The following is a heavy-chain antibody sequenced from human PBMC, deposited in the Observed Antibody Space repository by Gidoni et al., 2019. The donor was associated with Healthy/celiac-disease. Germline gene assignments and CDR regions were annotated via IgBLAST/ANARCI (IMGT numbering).Heavy chain of an antibody. D-gene: IGHD3-9*01. CDR3: ARVGDILTGYSPYYYYYGMDV. J-gene: IGHJ6*02. V-gene: IGHV4-4*02. CDR1: GGSISSSHW. Sequence: QVQLQESGPGLVKPSGTLSLTCAVSGGSISSSHWWRWVRQPPGKGLEWIGEIYHSGSTNYNPSLKSRVTISVDKSKNQFSLKLSSVTAADTAVYYCARVGDILTGYSPYYYYYGMDVWGQGTTVTVSS. CDR2: IYHSGST.